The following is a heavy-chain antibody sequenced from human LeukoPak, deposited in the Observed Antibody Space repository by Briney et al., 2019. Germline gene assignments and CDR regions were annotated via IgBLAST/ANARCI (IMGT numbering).Heavy chain of an antibody. J-gene: IGHJ5*01. CDR3: AKRGYSSGWFDY. Sequence: GGSLRLSCAASGFTFSSYAMSWVRRAPGKGLEWVSAISGSGGSTYYADSVKGRFTISRDNSKNTLYLQMYSLRAEDTAVYYCAKRGYSSGWFDYWGQGTLVTVSS. CDR2: ISGSGGST. CDR1: GFTFSSYA. V-gene: IGHV3-23*01. D-gene: IGHD6-19*01.